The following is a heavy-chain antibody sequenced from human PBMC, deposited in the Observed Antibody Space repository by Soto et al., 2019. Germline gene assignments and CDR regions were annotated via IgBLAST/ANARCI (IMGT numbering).Heavy chain of an antibody. CDR1: GFNFRRYW. V-gene: IGHV3-7*01. CDR2: IKQDGSEK. J-gene: IGHJ4*02. CDR3: ARENSSYYDY. D-gene: IGHD6-13*01. Sequence: GGALRVSWGGSGFNFRRYWMRWVRQAPGKGLEWLANIKQDGSEKYYVDSVKGRFTISRDNAKNSLYLQMNSLRAEDTAVYYCARENSSYYDYWGQGTLVTVSS.